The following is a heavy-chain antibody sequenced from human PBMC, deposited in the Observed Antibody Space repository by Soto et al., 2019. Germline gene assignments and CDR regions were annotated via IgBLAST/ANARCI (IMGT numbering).Heavy chain of an antibody. J-gene: IGHJ5*02. CDR1: GFAFSSFA. V-gene: IGHV3-23*01. Sequence: GGSLRLSCAASGFAFSSFAMSWVRQAPGKGLEWASALSGSGGTTYHADSVRGRFTISRDNSKNTLYLQMNSLRVEDTAVYYCAKTLSHLQWLEAWGQGTLVTVSS. CDR2: LSGSGGTT. D-gene: IGHD6-19*01. CDR3: AKTLSHLQWLEA.